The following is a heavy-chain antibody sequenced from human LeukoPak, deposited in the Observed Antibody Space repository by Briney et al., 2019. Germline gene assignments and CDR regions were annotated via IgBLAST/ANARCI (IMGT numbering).Heavy chain of an antibody. J-gene: IGHJ4*02. CDR3: AMEYKGTDALTPSSDY. CDR1: GIHFLDYA. CDR2: INFSGRVM. Sequence: GSLLLSCVTSGIHFLDYAMEWARPAPGKGLDWISYINFSGRVMYYAGSVQGRFSISRDNSNKSVSIQMTSMRLSDTEFYYSAMEYKGTDALTPSSDYWGQGALVTVSS. D-gene: IGHD1-7*01. V-gene: IGHV3-48*03.